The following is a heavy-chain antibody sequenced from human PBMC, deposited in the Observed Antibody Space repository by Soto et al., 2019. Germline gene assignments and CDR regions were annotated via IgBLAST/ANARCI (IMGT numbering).Heavy chain of an antibody. J-gene: IGHJ3*02. V-gene: IGHV3-74*03. D-gene: IGHD2-2*01. CDR2: INTDGGSS. CDR3: AREAGYCSRTSCYRRAFDT. CDR1: GFTFSGHW. Sequence: EVQLVESGGDLVQPGGSLSLSCAASGFTFSGHWMHWVRQVPGKGLEWVSRINTDGGSSAYADSVKGRFAISRDNAKNTLYLQMNGLRAEDTAVYYCAREAGYCSRTSCYRRAFDTWDQGTTVTVSS.